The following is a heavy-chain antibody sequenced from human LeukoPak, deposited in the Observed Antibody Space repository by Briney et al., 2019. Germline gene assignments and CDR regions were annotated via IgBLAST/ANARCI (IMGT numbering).Heavy chain of an antibody. J-gene: IGHJ6*03. Sequence: SETLSLTCIVSGGSISSSTYYWGWIRQPPGKGLEWIGYIYYSGSTNYNPSLKSRVTISVDTSKNQFSLKLSSVTAADTAVYYCARDPLGYCSSTSCFSDYYMDVWGKGTTVTVSS. CDR3: ARDPLGYCSSTSCFSDYYMDV. D-gene: IGHD2-2*01. CDR1: GGSISSSTYY. V-gene: IGHV4-61*01. CDR2: IYYSGST.